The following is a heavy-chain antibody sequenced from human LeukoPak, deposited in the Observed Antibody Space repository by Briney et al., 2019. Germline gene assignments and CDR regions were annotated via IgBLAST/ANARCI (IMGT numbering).Heavy chain of an antibody. V-gene: IGHV1-2*02. J-gene: IGHJ5*02. Sequence: ASVKVSCKASGYTFSGYYMHWVRQAPGLGLEWMGWISPNSGGTNYAQKFQGRVTMTRDTSISTAYMELSRLRSDDTAVYYCARVREYYYDSSGYYYEGWFDPWGQGTLVTVSS. CDR2: ISPNSGGT. CDR1: GYTFSGYY. D-gene: IGHD3-22*01. CDR3: ARVREYYYDSSGYYYEGWFDP.